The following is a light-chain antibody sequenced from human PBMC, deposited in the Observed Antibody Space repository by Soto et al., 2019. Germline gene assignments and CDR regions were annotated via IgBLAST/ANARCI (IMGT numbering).Light chain of an antibody. V-gene: IGKV3-15*01. CDR2: GAS. CDR1: QGVSTS. CDR3: QQYGYWRRT. J-gene: IGKJ1*01. Sequence: EIVMTQSPVILSLSPGERATLSCRASQGVSTSLARYQHRPGQTPRLLIFGASSRAAGAPARFSGSGSGTEFTLTISSLQYEDTEVYYCQQYGYWRRTFGQGTKVDIK.